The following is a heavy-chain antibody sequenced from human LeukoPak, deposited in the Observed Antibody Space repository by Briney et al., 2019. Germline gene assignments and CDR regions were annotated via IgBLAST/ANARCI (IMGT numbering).Heavy chain of an antibody. CDR2: IYPGDSDT. Sequence: GESLKISCKGSGYSFTSYWIGWVRQMPGKGLEWMGIIYPGDSDTRYSPSFQGQVTISAGKSISTAYLQWSSLKASDTAMYYCARTPSSRVTKLDYWGQGTLVTVSS. V-gene: IGHV5-51*01. CDR1: GYSFTSYW. CDR3: ARTPSSRVTKLDY. D-gene: IGHD2-2*01. J-gene: IGHJ4*02.